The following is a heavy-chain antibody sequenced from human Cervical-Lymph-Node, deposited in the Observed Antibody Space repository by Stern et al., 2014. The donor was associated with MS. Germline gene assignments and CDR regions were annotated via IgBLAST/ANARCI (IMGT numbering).Heavy chain of an antibody. D-gene: IGHD2-21*02. J-gene: IGHJ2*01. V-gene: IGHV4-59*02. CDR1: GGAVSDYY. Sequence: QVQLQEPGPGLVKPSETLSLTCTVSGGAVSDYYWTWIRQRPGKGLEGIGYISDTGTTNYNPSLHSRVTITLDTSQNQVSLRLRSVTAADTAVYYCARDPSTTASDWFFDLWGRGSLVTVSS. CDR2: ISDTGTT. CDR3: ARDPSTTASDWFFDL.